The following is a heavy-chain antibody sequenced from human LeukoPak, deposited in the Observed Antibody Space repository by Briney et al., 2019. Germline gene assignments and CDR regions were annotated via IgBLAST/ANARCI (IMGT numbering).Heavy chain of an antibody. D-gene: IGHD1-1*01. CDR2: ISSSSSYI. CDR3: AGGQRGTY. V-gene: IGHV3-21*06. J-gene: IGHJ4*01. Sequence: GGSLRLSCAASGFTVRTYNMNWVRQAPGKGLEWVSSISSSSSYIYYADSVKGRFTISRDNAKNSLYLQMNSLRAEDTAVFYCAGGQRGTYWGHGTLVTVSS. CDR1: GFTVRTYN.